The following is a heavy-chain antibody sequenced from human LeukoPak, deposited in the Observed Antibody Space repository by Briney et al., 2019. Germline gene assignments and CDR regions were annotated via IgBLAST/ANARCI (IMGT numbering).Heavy chain of an antibody. CDR2: FDPEDGET. CDR1: GYTLTELS. J-gene: IGHJ4*02. V-gene: IGHV1-24*01. CDR3: ATATRYGYNWNYDPVYYFDY. D-gene: IGHD1-7*01. Sequence: ASVKVSCKVSGYTLTELSMHWVRQAPGKGLEWMGGFDPEDGETICAQKFQGRVTMTEDTSTDTAYMELSSLRSEDTAVYYCATATRYGYNWNYDPVYYFDYWGQGTLVTVSS.